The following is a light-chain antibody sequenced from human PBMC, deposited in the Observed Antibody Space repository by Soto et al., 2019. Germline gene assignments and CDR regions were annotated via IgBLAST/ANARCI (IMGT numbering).Light chain of an antibody. CDR2: EVS. CDR1: SSDVGGYNF. CDR3: SSYAGSNIVV. J-gene: IGLJ2*01. V-gene: IGLV2-8*01. Sequence: QSALTQPPSASGSPGQSVTISCTGTSSDVGGYNFVSWYQQHPGKAPKLMIYEVSERPSGVPDRFSGSKSGNTASLTVSGLQAEDEADYYCSSYAGSNIVVFGGGTKRPS.